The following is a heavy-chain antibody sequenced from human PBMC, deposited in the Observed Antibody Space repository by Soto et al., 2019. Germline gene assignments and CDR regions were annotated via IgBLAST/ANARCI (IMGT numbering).Heavy chain of an antibody. CDR3: ATVGAAAPYYYYGMDV. CDR1: GYTLTELS. CDR2: FDPEDGET. D-gene: IGHD6-13*01. V-gene: IGHV1-24*01. J-gene: IGHJ6*02. Sequence: ASVKVSCKVSGYTLTELSMHWVRQAPGKGLEWMGGFDPEDGETIYAQKFQGRVTMTEDTSTDTAYMELSSLRSEDTAVYYCATVGAAAPYYYYGMDVWGQGTTVTVSS.